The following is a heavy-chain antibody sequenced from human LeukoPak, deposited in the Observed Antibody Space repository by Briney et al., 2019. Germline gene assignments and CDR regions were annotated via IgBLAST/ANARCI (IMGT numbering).Heavy chain of an antibody. D-gene: IGHD2-8*01. J-gene: IGHJ3*02. V-gene: IGHV3-30*02. CDR2: IRYDGSDK. Sequence: GGSLRLSCAASGFTFSSYGMHWVRQAPGKGLEWVAFIRYDGSDKYYADSVKGRFTISRDKSKSTLYLQMNSLRAEDTAVYYCASRYCTNGVCYVWFPHDAFDIWGQGTMVTVSS. CDR3: ASRYCTNGVCYVWFPHDAFDI. CDR1: GFTFSSYG.